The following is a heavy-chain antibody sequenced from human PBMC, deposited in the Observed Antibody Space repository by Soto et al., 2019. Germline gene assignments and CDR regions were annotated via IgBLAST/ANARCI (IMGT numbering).Heavy chain of an antibody. CDR3: ERNENSYRVRSYYFYGMDV. CDR1: GDSITSSNYF. J-gene: IGHJ6*02. D-gene: IGHD5-18*01. CDR2: IYYSGSS. Sequence: SETLSLTCTVSGDSITSSNYFWAWIRQPPGKGLEWIGSIYYSGSSYSNPSLKSPATMSVDTSKNQFSLKLSSVTAADTALYYCERNENSYRVRSYYFYGMDVWGQGTTVTVSS. V-gene: IGHV4-39*01.